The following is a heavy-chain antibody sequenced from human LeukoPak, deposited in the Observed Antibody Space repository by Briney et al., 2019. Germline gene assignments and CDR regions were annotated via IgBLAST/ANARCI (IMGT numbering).Heavy chain of an antibody. D-gene: IGHD5-24*01. CDR3: ARGEGYNYFYY. CDR1: GFTFSSYW. CDR2: ISSDGSTT. V-gene: IGHV3-74*01. Sequence: PGVSLRLSCAASGFTFSSYWMHWVRQAPGKGLVWVSRISSDGSTTSYADSVKGRFTISRDNAKNTLYLQMNSLRAEDTAVYYCARGEGYNYFYYWGQGTLVTVSS. J-gene: IGHJ4*02.